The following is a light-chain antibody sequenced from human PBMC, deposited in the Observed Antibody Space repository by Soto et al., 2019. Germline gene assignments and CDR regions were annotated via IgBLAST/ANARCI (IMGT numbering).Light chain of an antibody. CDR3: QQYNSYSLT. V-gene: IGKV1-5*01. CDR2: DAS. Sequence: DVKTNPPPSTLSASVEDRVTITCRASQSIRSWLAWYQQKPGKAPKLLIYDASSLESGVPSRFSGSGSGTEFTLTISSLQPDDVATYYCQQYNSYSLTFGGGTKVDIK. CDR1: QSIRSW. J-gene: IGKJ4*02.